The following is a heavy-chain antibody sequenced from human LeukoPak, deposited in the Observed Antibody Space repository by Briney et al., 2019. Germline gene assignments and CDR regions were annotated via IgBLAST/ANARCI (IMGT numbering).Heavy chain of an antibody. CDR1: GGSISSSRYY. CDR2: IYYSGST. D-gene: IGHD1-26*01. CDR3: ARGIVGATRPFDI. V-gene: IGHV4-39*01. J-gene: IGHJ3*02. Sequence: KPSETLSLTCTVSGGSISSSRYYWGWIRQPPGKGQEWIGSIYYSGSTYYNPSLKSRVTISVDTSKNQFSLKLSSVTAADTAVYYCARGIVGATRPFDIWGQGTMVTVSS.